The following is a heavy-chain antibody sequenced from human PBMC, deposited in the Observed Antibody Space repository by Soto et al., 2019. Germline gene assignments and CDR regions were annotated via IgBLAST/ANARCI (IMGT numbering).Heavy chain of an antibody. J-gene: IGHJ4*02. Sequence: GSLRLSCAASGFPFSTYPMHWVRQAPGKGLEWISYINSASTTTFHADSVKGRFTVSRDNAKSSVYLQLTSLRHEDTAVYYCTRDLSHWGQGTLVTVSS. CDR1: GFPFSTYP. CDR2: INSASTTT. CDR3: TRDLSH. V-gene: IGHV3-48*02.